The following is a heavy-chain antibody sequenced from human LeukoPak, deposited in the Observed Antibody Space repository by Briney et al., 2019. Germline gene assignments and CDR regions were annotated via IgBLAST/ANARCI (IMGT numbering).Heavy chain of an antibody. Sequence: GASVKVSCKTSGYTFIDYYMHWVRQAPGHGLECMGWINPKTGDTNYAQKFQDRVTMTRDTSINTAYVEVSRLRGDDTAVYYCARKNNFWSGHPFDSWGQGTLVTVSS. V-gene: IGHV1-2*02. J-gene: IGHJ4*02. CDR2: INPKTGDT. D-gene: IGHD3-3*01. CDR1: GYTFIDYY. CDR3: ARKNNFWSGHPFDS.